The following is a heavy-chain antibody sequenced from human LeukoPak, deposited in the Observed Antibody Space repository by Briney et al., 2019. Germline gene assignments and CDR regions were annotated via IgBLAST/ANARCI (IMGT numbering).Heavy chain of an antibody. Sequence: SETLSLTCTVSGGSISSYYWSWIRQPPGKGLEWIGYIYYSGSTNYNPSLKSRVTISVDTSKNQFSLKLSSVTAADTAVYYCARRGVGATIPWFDPWGQGTLVTVSS. CDR2: IYYSGST. V-gene: IGHV4-59*01. J-gene: IGHJ5*02. CDR3: ARRGVGATIPWFDP. D-gene: IGHD1-26*01. CDR1: GGSISSYY.